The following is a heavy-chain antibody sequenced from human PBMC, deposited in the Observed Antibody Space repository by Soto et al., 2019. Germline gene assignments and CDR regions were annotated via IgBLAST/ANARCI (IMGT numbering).Heavy chain of an antibody. J-gene: IGHJ6*02. CDR2: ISAYNGNT. D-gene: IGHD3-10*01. CDR1: GYTFTSYG. V-gene: IGHV1-18*04. CDR3: ARSSERVRGVIRPLYYYYGMDV. Sequence: ASVEVSCKXSGYTFTSYGISWVRQAPGQGLEWMGWISAYNGNTNYAQKLQGRVTMTTDTSTSTAYMELRSLRSDDTAVYYCARSSERVRGVIRPLYYYYGMDVWGQGTTVTV.